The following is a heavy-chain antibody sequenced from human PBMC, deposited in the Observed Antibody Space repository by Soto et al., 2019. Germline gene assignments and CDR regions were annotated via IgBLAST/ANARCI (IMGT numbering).Heavy chain of an antibody. CDR1: GFTFSSYG. CDR2: IWYDGSNK. J-gene: IGHJ3*02. Sequence: QVQLVESGGGVVQPGRSLRLSCAASGFTFSSYGMHWVRQAPGKGLEWVAVIWYDGSNKYYADSVKGRFTISRDNSKNTLYLQMNSLRAEDTAVYYCARVHSNQDYAFDIWGQGTMVTVSS. CDR3: ARVHSNQDYAFDI. D-gene: IGHD4-4*01. V-gene: IGHV3-33*01.